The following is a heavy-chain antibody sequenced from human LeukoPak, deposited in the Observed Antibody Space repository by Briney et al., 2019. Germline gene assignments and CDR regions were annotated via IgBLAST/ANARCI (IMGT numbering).Heavy chain of an antibody. Sequence: SETLSLTCTVSGGSISSSSYYWGWIRQPPGKGLEWIGSIYYSGSTYYNPSLKSRVTISVDTSKNQFSLKLSSVTAADTAVYYCARRYYYGSGSDFDYWGQGTLVTVSS. CDR1: GGSISSSSYY. J-gene: IGHJ4*02. CDR2: IYYSGST. V-gene: IGHV4-39*01. CDR3: ARRYYYGSGSDFDY. D-gene: IGHD3-10*01.